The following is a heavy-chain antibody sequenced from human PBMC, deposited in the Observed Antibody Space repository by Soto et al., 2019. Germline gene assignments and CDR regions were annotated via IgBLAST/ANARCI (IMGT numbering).Heavy chain of an antibody. CDR3: ARVAVTTLDDAFDI. D-gene: IGHD4-4*01. Sequence: GGSLRLSCAASGFTFSSYAMSWVRQAPGKGLEWVSYISSSSSYTNYADSVKGRFTISRDNAKNSLYLQMNSLRAEDTAVYYCARVAVTTLDDAFDIWGQGTMVTVS. J-gene: IGHJ3*02. CDR1: GFTFSSYA. V-gene: IGHV3-21*05. CDR2: ISSSSSYT.